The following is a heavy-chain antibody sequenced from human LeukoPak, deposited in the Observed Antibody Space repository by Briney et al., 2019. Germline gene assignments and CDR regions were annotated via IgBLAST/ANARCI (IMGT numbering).Heavy chain of an antibody. Sequence: SGGSLRLSCAASGFTFSSYTMHWVRQAPGKGLEWVASISYDGNKKYYVDSVKGRFTISRDNSQSTLYLQMNSLRIEGTALYYCAKLAYDSSGSTGNQGFDIWGLGTIVTVSS. CDR2: ISYDGNKK. CDR1: GFTFSSYT. J-gene: IGHJ3*02. D-gene: IGHD3-22*01. V-gene: IGHV3-30*18. CDR3: AKLAYDSSGSTGNQGFDI.